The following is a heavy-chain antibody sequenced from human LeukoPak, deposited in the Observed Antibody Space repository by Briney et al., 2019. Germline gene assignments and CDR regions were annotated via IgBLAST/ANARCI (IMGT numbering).Heavy chain of an antibody. J-gene: IGHJ5*02. CDR1: GDTLSSNSAA. D-gene: IGHD3-10*01. CDR3: ARSDVLLWFGELGEFDP. CDR2: TYYRSKWYN. Sequence: SQTLSLTCALSGDTLSSNSAAWNWVRQSPSRGLEWLVRTYYRSKWYNDYAVSVKSRLTINPDTSKNQFSLQLNSVTPEDTAVYYCARSDVLLWFGELGEFDPWGQGTLVTVSS. V-gene: IGHV6-1*01.